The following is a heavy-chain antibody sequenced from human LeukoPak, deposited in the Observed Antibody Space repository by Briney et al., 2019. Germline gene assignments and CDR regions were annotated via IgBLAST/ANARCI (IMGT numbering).Heavy chain of an antibody. D-gene: IGHD1-26*01. V-gene: IGHV1-2*02. Sequence: GASVKVSCRASGYTFTNYYIHWVRQAPGQGLEWMGWINPNSVTNYAQKFQGRVTMTRDTSIGTAYMELSRLTSDDMAVYYCSRGEVDGPDFDYWGQGTLVTVSS. J-gene: IGHJ4*02. CDR3: SRGEVDGPDFDY. CDR2: INPNSVT. CDR1: GYTFTNYY.